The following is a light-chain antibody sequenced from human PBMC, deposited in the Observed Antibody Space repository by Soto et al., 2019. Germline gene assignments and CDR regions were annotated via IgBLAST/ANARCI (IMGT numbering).Light chain of an antibody. CDR1: QDISTF. Sequence: DIQMTQSPSSLSASVGDRVTITCRASQDISTFLVWFQQKPGKVPNLLIYGASTLQSGLPSRFSGSGSATHFTLTITSLQPEDVATYFCQKYNSAPFTFGPGTIVYIK. J-gene: IGKJ3*01. CDR3: QKYNSAPFT. CDR2: GAS. V-gene: IGKV1-27*01.